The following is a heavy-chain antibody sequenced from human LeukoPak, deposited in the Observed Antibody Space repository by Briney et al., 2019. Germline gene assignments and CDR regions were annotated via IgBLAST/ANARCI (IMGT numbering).Heavy chain of an antibody. D-gene: IGHD2-21*02. Sequence: GSLRLSCAASGFTFSSYAMHWVRQAPGKGLEWVAVISYDGSNKYYADSVKGRFTISRDNSKNTLYLQMNSLRAEDTAVYYCASPVGTSYWGQGTLVTVSS. CDR2: ISYDGSNK. CDR1: GFTFSSYA. V-gene: IGHV3-30-3*01. CDR3: ASPVGTSY. J-gene: IGHJ4*02.